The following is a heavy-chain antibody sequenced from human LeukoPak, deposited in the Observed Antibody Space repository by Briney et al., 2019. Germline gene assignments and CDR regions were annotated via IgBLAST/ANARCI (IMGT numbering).Heavy chain of an antibody. V-gene: IGHV1-2*02. CDR2: INPNSGGT. CDR3: ARIPGYSYGSGFDY. D-gene: IGHD5-18*01. CDR1: GYTFTGYY. J-gene: IGHJ4*02. Sequence: ASVKVSCKASGYTFTGYYMHWLRQAPGQGLEWMGWINPNSGGTNYAQKFQGRVTMTRDTSISTAYMELSRLRSDDTAVYYCARIPGYSYGSGFDYWGQGTLVTVSS.